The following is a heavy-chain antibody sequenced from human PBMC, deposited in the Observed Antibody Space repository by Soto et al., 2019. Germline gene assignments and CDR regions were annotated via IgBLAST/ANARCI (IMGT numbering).Heavy chain of an antibody. CDR1: RYTYTSCD. Sequence: ASVEVSCKASRYTYTSCDINWVRQANRQGLEWRGWMNPNSGNTGYAQKFQGRVTMTRNTSISTAYMELSSLRSEDTAVYYCARGPGYGDYVGLNYYYYMDVWGKGTTVTVSS. CDR2: MNPNSGNT. J-gene: IGHJ6*03. CDR3: ARGPGYGDYVGLNYYYYMDV. V-gene: IGHV1-8*01. D-gene: IGHD4-17*01.